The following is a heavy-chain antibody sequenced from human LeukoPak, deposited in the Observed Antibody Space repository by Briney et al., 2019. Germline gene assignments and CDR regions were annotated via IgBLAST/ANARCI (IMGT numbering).Heavy chain of an antibody. CDR3: ARDLGSSRYFVL. CDR2: INPMGGST. D-gene: IGHD1-26*01. V-gene: IGHV1-46*01. Sequence: ASVKVSCKASGYTFSNYYMHWVRQAPGQGLEWMGIINPMGGSTSYAQKFQGRVTMTRDTSTSTVYMELSSLRSEDTAAYFCARDLGSSRYFVLWGRGTLVTVSS. CDR1: GYTFSNYY. J-gene: IGHJ2*01.